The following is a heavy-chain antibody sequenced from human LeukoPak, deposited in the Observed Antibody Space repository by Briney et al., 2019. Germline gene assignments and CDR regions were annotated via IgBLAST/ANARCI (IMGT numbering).Heavy chain of an antibody. CDR1: GFSFSSYG. Sequence: PGGSLRLSCAASGFSFSSYGMTWVRQAPGKGLEWVSSISGGGGSTNSADSVRGRFTISRDNSKNTLYLQMNRLRAEDTAVYYCAKSSYYDSSGYYREYYFDRWGQGTLVTVSS. CDR2: ISGGGGST. J-gene: IGHJ4*02. V-gene: IGHV3-23*01. CDR3: AKSSYYDSSGYYREYYFDR. D-gene: IGHD3-22*01.